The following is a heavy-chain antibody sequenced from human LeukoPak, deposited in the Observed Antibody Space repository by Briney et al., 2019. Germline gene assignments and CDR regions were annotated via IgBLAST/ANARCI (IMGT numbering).Heavy chain of an antibody. CDR2: IYWNDDK. V-gene: IGHV2-5*01. CDR1: GFSLSTSGVG. D-gene: IGHD3-10*01. Sequence: SGPTLVKPTQTLTLTCTFSGFSLSTSGVGVGWIRQPPGKALEWLALIYWNDDKRYSPSLKSRLTITKDTSKNQVVLTMTNMDPVDTATYYCAHSDRDYGSGSYLAPWFDPWGQGTLVTVSS. CDR3: AHSDRDYGSGSYLAPWFDP. J-gene: IGHJ5*02.